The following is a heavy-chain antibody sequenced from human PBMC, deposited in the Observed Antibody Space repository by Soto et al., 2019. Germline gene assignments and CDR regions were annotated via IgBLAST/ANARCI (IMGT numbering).Heavy chain of an antibody. J-gene: IGHJ4*02. Sequence: VQLVQSGAEVKKPGESLKISCKGSGYSFSSYWISWVRQMPGKGLEWMGKIDPSDSYTSYSPSFQGHVTISADKSISTAYVQWSSLKASDTAMYYCARRTLYCSGGSCYLYFDYWGQGTLVTVSS. CDR3: ARRTLYCSGGSCYLYFDY. CDR2: IDPSDSYT. D-gene: IGHD2-15*01. CDR1: GYSFSSYW. V-gene: IGHV5-10-1*03.